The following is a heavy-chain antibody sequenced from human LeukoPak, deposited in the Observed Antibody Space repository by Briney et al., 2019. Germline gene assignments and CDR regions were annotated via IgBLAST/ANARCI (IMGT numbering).Heavy chain of an antibody. V-gene: IGHV3-21*01. CDR3: ARGGYGGNVAFDI. D-gene: IGHD4-23*01. CDR1: GFTFSSYS. CDR2: ISSSSYI. Sequence: GGSLRLSCAASGFTFSSYSMNWVRQAPGKGLEWVSSISSSSYIYYADSVKGRFTISRDNAKNSLYLQMNSLRAEDTAVYYCARGGYGGNVAFDIWGQGTMVTVSS. J-gene: IGHJ3*02.